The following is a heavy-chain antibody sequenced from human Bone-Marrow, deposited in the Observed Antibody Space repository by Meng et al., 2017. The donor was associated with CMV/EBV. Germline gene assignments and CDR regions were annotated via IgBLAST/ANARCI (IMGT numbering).Heavy chain of an antibody. CDR3: ARDQTRAGPTTVDH. D-gene: IGHD1-14*01. Sequence: ASGFTFSIYWMHWVRQVPGKGLVWVSRISADGSSTVYADPVKGRVTISRDNAKNTLFLQMDSLRAEDTALYYCARDQTRAGPTTVDHWGQGTLVTVSS. V-gene: IGHV3-74*01. CDR1: GFTFSIYW. J-gene: IGHJ4*02. CDR2: ISADGSST.